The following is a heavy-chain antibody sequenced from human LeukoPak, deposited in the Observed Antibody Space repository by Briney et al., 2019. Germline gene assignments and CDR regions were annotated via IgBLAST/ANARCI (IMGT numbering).Heavy chain of an antibody. CDR2: IYCTGSA. D-gene: IGHD6-19*01. J-gene: IGHJ2*01. V-gene: IGHV4-59*01. CDR3: ARVRAGVFPADWYFDV. CDR1: GASLTGSY. Sequence: PSETLSLTCTVSGASLTGSYWSWIRQPPGKGLDWIGFIYCTGSANYNPSIRSRVTVSLDTSKNQCSLKVTSVTAADTAVYYCARVRAGVFPADWYFDVWGRGTLVTVSS.